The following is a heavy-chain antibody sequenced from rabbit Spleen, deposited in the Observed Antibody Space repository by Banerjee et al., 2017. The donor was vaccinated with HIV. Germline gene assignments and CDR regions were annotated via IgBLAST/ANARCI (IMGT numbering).Heavy chain of an antibody. V-gene: IGHV1S47*01. Sequence: ELVESGGGLVQPGESLKLSCKASGIDFSTYGISWVRQAPGKGPEWIAYINPGFGVRNYANSVKGRFTISSDNAQNTVFLQMTSLTASDTATYFCARDLYSSGWGALSYGMDLGGPGTLVTV. CDR3: ARDLYSSGWGALSYGMDL. J-gene: IGHJ6*01. D-gene: IGHD4-1*01. CDR2: INPGFGVR. CDR1: GIDFSTYG.